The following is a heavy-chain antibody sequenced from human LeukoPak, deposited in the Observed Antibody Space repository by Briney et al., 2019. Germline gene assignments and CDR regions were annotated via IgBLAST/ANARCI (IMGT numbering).Heavy chain of an antibody. D-gene: IGHD6-19*01. CDR1: GGSFSGYY. Sequence: TSETLPLTCAVYGGSFSGYYWSWIRQPPGKGLEWIGEINHSGSTNYNPSLKSRVTISVDTSKNQFSLKLSSVTAADTAVYYCARVKGQWLVSRAFDIWGQGTMVTVSS. J-gene: IGHJ3*02. CDR3: ARVKGQWLVSRAFDI. V-gene: IGHV4-34*01. CDR2: INHSGST.